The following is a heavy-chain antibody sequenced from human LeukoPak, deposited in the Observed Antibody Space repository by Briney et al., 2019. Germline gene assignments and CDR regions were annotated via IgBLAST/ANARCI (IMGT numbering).Heavy chain of an antibody. V-gene: IGHV4-61*01. Sequence: SSETLSLTCTVSGGSVSSGSYYCSWIRQPPGKGLEWIGYIYYSGSTNYNPSLKSRVTISVDTSKNQFSLKLSSVTAADTAVYYCARQLVRVVISDFDHWGQGTLVTVSS. CDR1: GGSVSSGSYY. J-gene: IGHJ4*02. CDR3: ARQLVRVVISDFDH. D-gene: IGHD3-10*01. CDR2: IYYSGST.